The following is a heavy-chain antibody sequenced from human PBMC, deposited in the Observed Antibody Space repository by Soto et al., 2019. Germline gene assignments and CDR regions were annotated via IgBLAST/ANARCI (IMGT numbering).Heavy chain of an antibody. CDR2: IYYSGST. D-gene: IGHD5-18*01. J-gene: IGHJ4*02. Sequence: QLQLQESGPGLVKPSETLSLTCTVSGGSISSSSYYWGWIRQPPGKGLEWIGSIYYSGSTYYNPSPKGRVTISVDTSKNQFSLKLSSVTAADTAVYYCARLEDSYGTYWGQGTLVTVSS. CDR3: ARLEDSYGTY. V-gene: IGHV4-39*01. CDR1: GGSISSSSYY.